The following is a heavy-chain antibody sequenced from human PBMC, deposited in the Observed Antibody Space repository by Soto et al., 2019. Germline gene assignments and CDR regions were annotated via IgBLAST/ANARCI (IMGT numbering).Heavy chain of an antibody. D-gene: IGHD3-9*01. CDR1: GFTFSYYY. CDR2: ISSSSSYT. CDR3: ASSVDYDILTGSFDP. Sequence: GGSLRLSCAASGFTFSYYYMSWIRQAPGKGLEWVSYISSSSSYTNYADSVKGRFTISRDNAKNSLYLQMNSLRAEDTAVYYCASSVDYDILTGSFDPWGQGTLVTVSS. V-gene: IGHV3-11*06. J-gene: IGHJ5*02.